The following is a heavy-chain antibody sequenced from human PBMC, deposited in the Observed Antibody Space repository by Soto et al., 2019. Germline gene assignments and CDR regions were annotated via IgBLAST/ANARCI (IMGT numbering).Heavy chain of an antibody. D-gene: IGHD5-18*01. V-gene: IGHV4-4*02. Sequence: PSETLSLTCAVSGGSISSSDWWSWVRQPPGKGLEWIGEIYHSGDTNYNPSLKSRVTISVDKSKNQFSLKLTSVTAADTAVYYCARMSGGYNYGWGQGALVTVSS. CDR1: GGSISSSDW. J-gene: IGHJ4*02. CDR2: IYHSGDT. CDR3: ARMSGGYNYG.